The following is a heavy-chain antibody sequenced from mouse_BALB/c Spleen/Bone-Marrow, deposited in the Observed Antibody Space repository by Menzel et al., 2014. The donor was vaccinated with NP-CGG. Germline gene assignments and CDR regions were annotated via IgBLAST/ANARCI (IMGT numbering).Heavy chain of an antibody. CDR3: ARHRYGAMDY. Sequence: QVHVKQSGPDLVSPSQSLSITCTASGFSLTSYGVHWVRQPPGKGLEWLVVIWSDGSTTYNSALKSRLSISKDNSKSQVFLKMNSLQTDDTAMYYCARHRYGAMDYWGQGTSVTVSS. V-gene: IGHV2-6-2*01. D-gene: IGHD2-14*01. CDR2: IWSDGST. J-gene: IGHJ4*01. CDR1: GFSLTSYG.